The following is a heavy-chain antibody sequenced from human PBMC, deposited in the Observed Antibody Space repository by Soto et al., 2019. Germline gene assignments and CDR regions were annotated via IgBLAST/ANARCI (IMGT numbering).Heavy chain of an antibody. Sequence: ASVKVSCKASGYTFTSYGISWVRQAPGQGLEWMGWISAYNGNTNYAQKLQGRVTMTTDTSTSTAYMELRSLRSDDTAVYYCARDGGAWGSHNDFDIWGQGTMVTVSS. D-gene: IGHD2-15*01. CDR3: ARDGGAWGSHNDFDI. CDR2: ISAYNGNT. CDR1: GYTFTSYG. V-gene: IGHV1-18*01. J-gene: IGHJ3*02.